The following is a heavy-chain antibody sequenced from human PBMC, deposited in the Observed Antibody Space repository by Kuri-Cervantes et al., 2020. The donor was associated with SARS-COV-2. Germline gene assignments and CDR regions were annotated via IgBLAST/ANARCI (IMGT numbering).Heavy chain of an antibody. Sequence: GESLKISCAASGFTFSSYSMHWVRQAPGKGLEWVAVISYDGSNKYYADSVKGRFTISRDNSKSTLFLQMNSLRAEDTAVYYCARVQSGSYVGYFDYWGQGTLVTVSS. CDR3: ARVQSGSYVGYFDY. J-gene: IGHJ4*02. CDR1: GFTFSSYS. V-gene: IGHV3-30-3*01. D-gene: IGHD1-26*01. CDR2: ISYDGSNK.